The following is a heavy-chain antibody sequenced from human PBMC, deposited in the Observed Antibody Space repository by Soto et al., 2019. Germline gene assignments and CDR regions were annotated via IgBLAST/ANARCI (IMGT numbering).Heavy chain of an antibody. Sequence: EVQLLESGGGLVQPGGSLRLSCAASGFTFSSYAMSWVRQAPGKGLEWVSVISGSGGSTYYADSVKGRFTISRDNTKNTLYLQMNSLRAEDTAVYYCAKAVPDPGFAAAKPFDYWGQGTLVTVSS. D-gene: IGHD2-2*02. CDR1: GFTFSSYA. CDR3: AKAVPDPGFAAAKPFDY. CDR2: ISGSGGST. J-gene: IGHJ4*02. V-gene: IGHV3-23*01.